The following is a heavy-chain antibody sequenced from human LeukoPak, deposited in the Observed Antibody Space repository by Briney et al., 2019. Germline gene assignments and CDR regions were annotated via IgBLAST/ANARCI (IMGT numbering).Heavy chain of an antibody. CDR2: IIPIFGTA. CDR1: GGTFISYA. D-gene: IGHD6-13*01. J-gene: IGHJ6*03. CDR3: ARGRGAAATYNYYYMDV. V-gene: IGHV1-69*05. Sequence: ASVNVSCKASGGTFISYAISWVRQAPGQGLEWMGGIIPIFGTANYAQKFQGRVTITTDESTSTAYMELSSLRSEDTAVYYCARGRGAAATYNYYYMDVWGKGTTVTVSS.